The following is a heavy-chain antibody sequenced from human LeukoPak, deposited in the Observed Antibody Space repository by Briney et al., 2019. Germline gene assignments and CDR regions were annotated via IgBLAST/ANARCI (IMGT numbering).Heavy chain of an antibody. D-gene: IGHD4-23*01. V-gene: IGHV3-74*01. J-gene: IGHJ4*02. CDR2: INTDGSST. Sequence: PGGSLRLSCAASGFTFSSYWMHWVRQAPGKGLVWVSRINTDGSSTSYADSVKGRFTISRDNAKNTLYLQMNSLRAEDTAVYYCARVQPVLRWEGNYFDYWGQGTLVTVSS. CDR3: ARVQPVLRWEGNYFDY. CDR1: GFTFSSYW.